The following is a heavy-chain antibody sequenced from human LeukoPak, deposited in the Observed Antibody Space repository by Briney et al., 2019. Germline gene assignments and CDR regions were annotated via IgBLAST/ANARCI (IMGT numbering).Heavy chain of an antibody. V-gene: IGHV1-2*02. CDR2: INPNSGGT. D-gene: IGHD5-24*01. CDR3: ARDSTMAGPEGIDY. J-gene: IGHJ4*02. Sequence: GASMKVSCKASGYTFTGYYFHWVRQAPGQGLEWMGWINPNSGGTNYAQKFQGRVTMSRDQSSSTVYMELSRLTSDDTAVYYCARDSTMAGPEGIDYWGQGTLVTVSS. CDR1: GYTFTGYY.